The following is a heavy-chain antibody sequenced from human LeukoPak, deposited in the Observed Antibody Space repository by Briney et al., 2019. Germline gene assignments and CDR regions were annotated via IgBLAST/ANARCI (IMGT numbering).Heavy chain of an antibody. J-gene: IGHJ6*03. CDR3: ARVSDSSSWNYYYYMDV. V-gene: IGHV4-59*01. CDR2: IYYSGST. D-gene: IGHD6-13*01. Sequence: SETLSLTCTVSGVSISSYYWSWIRQPPGKGLEWIGYIYYSGSTNYNPSLKSRVTISVDTSKNQFSLKLSSVTAADTAVYYCARVSDSSSWNYYYYMDVWGKGTTVTISS. CDR1: GVSISSYY.